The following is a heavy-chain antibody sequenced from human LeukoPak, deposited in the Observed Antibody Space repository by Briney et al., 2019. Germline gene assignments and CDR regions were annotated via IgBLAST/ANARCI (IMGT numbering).Heavy chain of an antibody. CDR3: ARFGSSHCDY. CDR2: IYPADSVI. CDR1: GYTFSDLW. Sequence: GESLKISCKASGYTFSDLWIGWVRQMPGKGLEWMGIIYPADSVIRYGPSFQGQVTISADKSISTAYLQWSSLKASDTAMYYCARFGSSHCDYWGQGTLVTVSS. V-gene: IGHV5-51*01. D-gene: IGHD3-10*01. J-gene: IGHJ4*02.